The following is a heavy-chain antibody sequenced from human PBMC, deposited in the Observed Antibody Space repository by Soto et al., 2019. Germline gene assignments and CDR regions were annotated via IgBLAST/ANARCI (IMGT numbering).Heavy chain of an antibody. D-gene: IGHD6-13*01. V-gene: IGHV4-31*03. CDR1: GGSISPRAWY. J-gene: IGHJ5*01. CDR3: ARVSAGGTRWFDS. CDR2: IYYRGTT. Sequence: PPETLSVTSSVSGGSISPRAWYWSWVRDHPGKGLEWIGDIYYRGTTSYNPSLGSRVAISRDTSKNQVSLKVNSVTAADTAVYYCARVSAGGTRWFDSWGQG.